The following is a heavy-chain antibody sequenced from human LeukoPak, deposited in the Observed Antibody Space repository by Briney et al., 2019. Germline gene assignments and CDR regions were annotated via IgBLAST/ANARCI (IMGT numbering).Heavy chain of an antibody. CDR1: GGSISSYY. D-gene: IGHD3-10*01. CDR3: ARERADYYGSGKRMDV. Sequence: SETLSLTCTVSGGSISSYYWSWIRQPAGKGLEWIGRIYTSGSTNYNPSLKSRVTMSVDTSKNQFSLKLSSVTAADTAVYYCARERADYYGSGKRMDVWGKGTTVTISS. CDR2: IYTSGST. J-gene: IGHJ6*04. V-gene: IGHV4-4*07.